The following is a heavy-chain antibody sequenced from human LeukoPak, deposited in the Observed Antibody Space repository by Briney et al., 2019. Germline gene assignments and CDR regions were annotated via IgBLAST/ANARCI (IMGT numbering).Heavy chain of an antibody. CDR2: IYHSGNT. J-gene: IGHJ4*02. D-gene: IGHD3-10*01. Sequence: SETLSVTCTVSGYSISSGYYWGWIRQPPGRGLEWIGSIYHSGNTYYNPSLKSRVTISVDTSKNQFSLKLSSVTAADTAVYYCARASYGSGSLIDSWGQGTLVTVSS. CDR1: GYSISSGYY. CDR3: ARASYGSGSLIDS. V-gene: IGHV4-38-2*02.